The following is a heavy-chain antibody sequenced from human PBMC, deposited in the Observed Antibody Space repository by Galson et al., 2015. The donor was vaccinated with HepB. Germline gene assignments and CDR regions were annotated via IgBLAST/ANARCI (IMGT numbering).Heavy chain of an antibody. CDR2: IKSKTDGGTT. Sequence: SLRLSCAASGFTFSNAWMNWVRQAPGKGLEWVGRIKSKTDGGTTDYAAPVKGRFTISRDDSKNTLYLQMNSLKTEDTAVYYCTTTAKCSSTSCRTYEQYYWGQGTLVTVSS. CDR3: TTTAKCSSTSCRTYEQYY. CDR1: GFTFSNAW. D-gene: IGHD2-2*01. V-gene: IGHV3-15*07. J-gene: IGHJ4*02.